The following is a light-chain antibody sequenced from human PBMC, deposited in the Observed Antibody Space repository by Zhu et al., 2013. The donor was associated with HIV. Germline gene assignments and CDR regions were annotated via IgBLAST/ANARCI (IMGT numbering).Light chain of an antibody. CDR1: SSDLGTYNY. V-gene: IGLV2-14*01. Sequence: QSALTQPASVSASPGQSITISCTGTSSDLGTYNYVSWYQQYPGKAPKLMIYDVSNRPSGVSNRFSGSKSGNTASLTISGLQAEDEGDYYCSSYTSSRTLSYLFGSGTKVTVL. CDR3: SSYTSSRTLSYL. CDR2: DVS. J-gene: IGLJ1*01.